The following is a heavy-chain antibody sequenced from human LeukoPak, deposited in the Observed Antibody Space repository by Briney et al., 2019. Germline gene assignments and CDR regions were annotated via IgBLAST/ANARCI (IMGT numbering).Heavy chain of an antibody. CDR3: ARFSSGCSTSSCYLTY. CDR2: IHDTGST. CDR1: GVSLSSHY. J-gene: IGHJ4*02. V-gene: IGHV4-59*11. D-gene: IGHD2-2*01. Sequence: SETLSLPCSVSGVSLSSHYGSWIRQPPGRGRGLIGHIHDTGSTFYNPSLRGRVTISLDTSNNQFSLKLTSMTAADTAVYYCARFSSGCSTSSCYLTYWGQGTLVTVS.